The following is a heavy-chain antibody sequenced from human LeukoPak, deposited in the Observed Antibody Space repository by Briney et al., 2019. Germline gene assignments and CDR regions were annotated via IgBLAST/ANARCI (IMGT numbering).Heavy chain of an antibody. CDR1: RFSFSNYW. CDR2: VKSDGSNP. Sequence: PWGSLRLSCAASRFSFSNYWMHWVRQAPGKGLVWVSRVKSDGSNPSYADSVKGRFTISRDNAENMLYLQMNTLGAEDTAVYYCARDIVSGSGSLDYWGQGTLVTVSS. J-gene: IGHJ4*02. D-gene: IGHD3-10*01. V-gene: IGHV3-74*01. CDR3: ARDIVSGSGSLDY.